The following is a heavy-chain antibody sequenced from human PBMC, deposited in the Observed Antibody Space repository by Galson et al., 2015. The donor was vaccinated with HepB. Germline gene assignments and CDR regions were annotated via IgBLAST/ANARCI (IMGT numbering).Heavy chain of an antibody. J-gene: IGHJ4*02. Sequence: SLRLSCATFGFTFSRYAMSWVRQAPGKGLEWVSGMSGTGGTTFYSDSVKGRFTISRDNSKNTLYLQMNGLRVEDTAVYYCAKVAVVVTTIPYYFDYWGQGTQVTVSS. V-gene: IGHV3-23*01. CDR3: AKVAVVVTTIPYYFDY. CDR1: GFTFSRYA. D-gene: IGHD2-21*02. CDR2: MSGTGGTT.